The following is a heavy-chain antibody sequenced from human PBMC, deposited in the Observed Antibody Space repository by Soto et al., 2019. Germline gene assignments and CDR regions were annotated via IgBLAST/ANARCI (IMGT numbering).Heavy chain of an antibody. V-gene: IGHV3-30-3*01. CDR1: GFTFSSYA. D-gene: IGHD3-22*01. CDR3: ARVAYDSRGYHDAFDI. CDR2: ISYDGSNK. Sequence: PGGSLGLSCAASGFTFSSYAMHWVRQAPGKGLEWVAVISYDGSNKDYADSVKGRFTISRDNSKNTLYLQMNSLRAEDTAVYYCARVAYDSRGYHDAFDIWGQGTMVTVSS. J-gene: IGHJ3*02.